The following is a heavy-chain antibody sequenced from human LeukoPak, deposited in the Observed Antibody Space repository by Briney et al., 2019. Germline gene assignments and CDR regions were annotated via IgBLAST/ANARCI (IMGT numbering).Heavy chain of an antibody. J-gene: IGHJ4*02. CDR3: AKDWVAAAGRFDY. D-gene: IGHD6-13*01. CDR1: GFTFDDYA. V-gene: IGHV3-9*01. CDR2: ISWNSGSI. Sequence: GGSLRLSYAASGFTFDDYAMHWVRQAPGKGLEWVSGISWNSGSIGYADSVKGRFTISRDNAKNSLYLQMNSLRAEDTALYYCAKDWVAAAGRFDYWGQGTLVTVSS.